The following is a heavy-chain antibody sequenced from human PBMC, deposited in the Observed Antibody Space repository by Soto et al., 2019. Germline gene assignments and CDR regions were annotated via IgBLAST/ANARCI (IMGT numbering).Heavy chain of an antibody. V-gene: IGHV1-18*01. CDR2: ISAYNGNT. D-gene: IGHD3-16*01. CDR3: ARGAWAGRALWYFDL. J-gene: IGHJ2*01. Sequence: QAQLVQSGAEVKKPGASVKVSCKASGYTFTSYGISWVRQAPGQGLEWMGWISAYNGNTNYAQNLQGRVTMTTDTSTSTAYMELRSLSSDDTAVYYCARGAWAGRALWYFDLWGRGTLVTVSS. CDR1: GYTFTSYG.